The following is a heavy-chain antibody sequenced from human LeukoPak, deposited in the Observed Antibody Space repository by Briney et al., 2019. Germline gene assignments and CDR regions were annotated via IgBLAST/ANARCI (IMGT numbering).Heavy chain of an antibody. Sequence: ASVKVSCKASGYTFTGYYMHWVRQAPGQGLEWMGWINPNSGGTNYAQKFQGRVTMTRDTSISTAYMELSRLRSDDTAVYYCARDLGYYYGSGRYYMHNWFDPWGQGTLVTVSS. V-gene: IGHV1-2*02. CDR2: INPNSGGT. CDR1: GYTFTGYY. J-gene: IGHJ5*02. D-gene: IGHD3-10*01. CDR3: ARDLGYYYGSGRYYMHNWFDP.